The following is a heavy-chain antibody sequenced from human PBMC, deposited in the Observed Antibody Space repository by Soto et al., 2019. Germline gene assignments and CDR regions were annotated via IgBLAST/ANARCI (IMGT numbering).Heavy chain of an antibody. CDR2: IYPGDSEA. Sequence: AESLKISCKGSGYNFTAFWIGWVRQMPGKGLEWMGIIYPGDSEAKYSPDFEGQVTISADRSTNTAYLQWRSLRASDTAMYYCAILSGRYFDWLLAGPLPRSDYWGQGTLVTVSS. CDR3: AILSGRYFDWLLAGPLPRSDY. J-gene: IGHJ4*02. D-gene: IGHD3-9*01. V-gene: IGHV5-51*01. CDR1: GYNFTAFW.